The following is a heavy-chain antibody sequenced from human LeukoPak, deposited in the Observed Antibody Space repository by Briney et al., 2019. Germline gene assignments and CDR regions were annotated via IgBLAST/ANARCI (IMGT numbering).Heavy chain of an antibody. V-gene: IGHV4-4*07. CDR3: ARGVGQPEGPNVY. D-gene: IGHD3-10*01. Sequence: SETLSLTCTVSGVTISSYYRSWIRQPAGKGLEWIGRVYTSGSTNYNPSLKSRVTMSVDTSKNQFSLKLSSVTAADTAVYYCARGVGQPEGPNVYWGQGTLVSVSS. CDR1: GVTISSYY. CDR2: VYTSGST. J-gene: IGHJ4*02.